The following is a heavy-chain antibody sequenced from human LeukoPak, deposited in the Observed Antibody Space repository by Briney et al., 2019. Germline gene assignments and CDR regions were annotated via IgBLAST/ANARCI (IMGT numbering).Heavy chain of an antibody. CDR3: AKGRTYYGSGSYYQNYYYYYMDV. CDR2: ISYDGSNK. Sequence: GGSLRLSCAASGFTFSDYGMHWVRQAPGKGLEWVAVISYDGSNKYYADSVKGRFTISRDNSKNTLYLQMNSLRAEDTAVYYCAKGRTYYGSGSYYQNYYYYYMDVWGKGTTVTISS. J-gene: IGHJ6*03. CDR1: GFTFSDYG. V-gene: IGHV3-30*18. D-gene: IGHD3-10*01.